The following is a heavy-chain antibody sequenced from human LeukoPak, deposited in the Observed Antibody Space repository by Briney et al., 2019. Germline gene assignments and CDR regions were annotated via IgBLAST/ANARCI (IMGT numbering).Heavy chain of an antibody. Sequence: HTGRSLRLSCAASGFTFSNYAIHWVRQAPGKGLEWVAVISYDGTNKYYADSVKGRFTISRDNSKNTLYLQMNSLRAEDTAVYYCAGDWSKTGTTEGLDYWGQGTLVTVSS. CDR3: AGDWSKTGTTEGLDY. CDR2: ISYDGTNK. V-gene: IGHV3-30*04. D-gene: IGHD1-7*01. J-gene: IGHJ4*02. CDR1: GFTFSNYA.